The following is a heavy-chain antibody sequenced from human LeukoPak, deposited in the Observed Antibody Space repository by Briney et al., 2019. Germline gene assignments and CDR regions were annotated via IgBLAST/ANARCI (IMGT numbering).Heavy chain of an antibody. J-gene: IGHJ4*02. Sequence: PGGSLRLSCAASGFTFSSYWMSWVRQAPGKGLEWVANIKHDGSEKYYVDSVKGRFTISRDNAKNSLYLQMNSLRAEDTAVYYCARGDSSGYYFFDYWGQGTLVTVSS. D-gene: IGHD3-22*01. CDR3: ARGDSSGYYFFDY. CDR1: GFTFSSYW. V-gene: IGHV3-7*04. CDR2: IKHDGSEK.